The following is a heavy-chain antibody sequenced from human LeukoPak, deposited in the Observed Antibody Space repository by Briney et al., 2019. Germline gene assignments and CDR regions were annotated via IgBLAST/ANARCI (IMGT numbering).Heavy chain of an antibody. V-gene: IGHV4-61*05. CDR3: ARAPYGARFDY. D-gene: IGHD3-10*01. CDR1: GGSISSSNYY. J-gene: IGHJ4*02. Sequence: SETLSLTCTVSGGSISSSNYYWGWIRQPPGKGLEWIGYIYYSGSTNYNPSLKSRVTISVDTSKNQFSLKLSSVTAADTAVYYCARAPYGARFDYWGQGTLVTVSS. CDR2: IYYSGST.